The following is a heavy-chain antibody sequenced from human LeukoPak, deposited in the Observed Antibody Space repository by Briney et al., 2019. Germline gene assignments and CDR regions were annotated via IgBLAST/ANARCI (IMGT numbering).Heavy chain of an antibody. D-gene: IGHD4-17*01. CDR3: ARHLDYGDHQGAFDI. J-gene: IGHJ3*02. CDR2: IYSNGRT. Sequence: SETLSLTCTVSGGSIRSYYWSWIRQPPGKGLEWIGYIYSNGRTNHNPSLKSRVTISVSTSRNQFSLKLNSVTAADTAVYYCARHLDYGDHQGAFDIWGQGTMVTVSS. V-gene: IGHV4-59*08. CDR1: GGSIRSYY.